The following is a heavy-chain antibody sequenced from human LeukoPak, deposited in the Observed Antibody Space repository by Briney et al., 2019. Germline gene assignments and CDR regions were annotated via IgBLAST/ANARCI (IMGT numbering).Heavy chain of an antibody. Sequence: GGSLRLSCAASGFTFSSYSMNWVRQAPGKGLEWVSAISGSGGSTYYADSVKGRFTISRDNSKNTLYLQMNSLRAADTAVYYCAKYEAVAGKNYFDYWGQGTLVTVSS. CDR2: ISGSGGST. V-gene: IGHV3-23*01. CDR3: AKYEAVAGKNYFDY. J-gene: IGHJ4*02. D-gene: IGHD6-19*01. CDR1: GFTFSSYS.